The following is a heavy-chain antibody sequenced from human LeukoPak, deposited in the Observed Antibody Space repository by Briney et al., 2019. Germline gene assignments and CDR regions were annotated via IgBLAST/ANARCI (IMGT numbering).Heavy chain of an antibody. J-gene: IGHJ4*02. CDR2: IYPGDSDT. V-gene: IGHV5-51*01. D-gene: IGHD2-21*01. Sequence: GEALDTSCNGSGYSLTSYLLGLVPPTPRKGVEVMGIIYPGDSDTRYNPSFQGQVTISADKPITTAYLQWSSLKASDTAMYYCARRAPGGGGYDPVDYFEYWGQGTLVTVSS. CDR1: GYSLTSYL. CDR3: ARRAPGGGGYDPVDYFEY.